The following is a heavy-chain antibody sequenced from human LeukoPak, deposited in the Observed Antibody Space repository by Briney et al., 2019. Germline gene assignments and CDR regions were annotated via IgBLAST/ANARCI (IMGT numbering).Heavy chain of an antibody. Sequence: PSETLSLTCAVYGGSFSGYYWSWIRQPPGKGLEWIGEINPSGSTNYNPSLKSRVTISVDTSKNQFSLKLSSVTAADTAVYYCARVRATGAHDYWGQGTLVTLSS. CDR2: INPSGST. J-gene: IGHJ4*02. D-gene: IGHD7-27*01. CDR3: ARVRATGAHDY. V-gene: IGHV4-34*01. CDR1: GGSFSGYY.